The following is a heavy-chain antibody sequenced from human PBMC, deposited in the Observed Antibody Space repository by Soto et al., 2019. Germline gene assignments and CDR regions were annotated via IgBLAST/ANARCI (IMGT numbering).Heavy chain of an antibody. J-gene: IGHJ6*02. CDR3: AKDLVAAAGNYYYYGMDV. CDR2: ISGSGGST. Sequence: GGSLRLSCAASGFTFSSYAMSWVRQAPGKGLEWVSAISGSGGSTYYADSVKGRFTISRDNSKNTLYLQMNSLRAEDTAVYYCAKDLVAAAGNYYYYGMDVWGQGTTVTVSS. D-gene: IGHD6-13*01. V-gene: IGHV3-23*01. CDR1: GFTFSSYA.